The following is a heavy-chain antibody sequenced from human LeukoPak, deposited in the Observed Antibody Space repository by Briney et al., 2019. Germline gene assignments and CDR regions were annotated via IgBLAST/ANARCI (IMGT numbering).Heavy chain of an antibody. CDR2: ISSSGSTI. J-gene: IGHJ4*02. D-gene: IGHD3-22*01. CDR3: ASSDYYASSGYAW. V-gene: IGHV3-11*01. Sequence: GGSLRLSCAASGFTFSDYYMSWIRQAPGKGLEWVSYISSSGSTIYYADSVKGRFTISRDNAKNSLYLQMNSLRAEDTAVYYCASSDYYASSGYAWWGQGTLVTVSS. CDR1: GFTFSDYY.